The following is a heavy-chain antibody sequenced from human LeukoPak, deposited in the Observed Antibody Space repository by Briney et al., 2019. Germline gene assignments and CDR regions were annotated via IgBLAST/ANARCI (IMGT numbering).Heavy chain of an antibody. CDR1: GGSISSYS. CDR3: ARQGTITYAYFDY. J-gene: IGHJ4*02. Sequence: SETLSLTCTVSGGSISSYSWSWIRQPPGKGLEWIGYIYSSGRTNHNPSLKSRVTISVSTSRNQFSLKLSSVTAADTAVYYCARQGTITYAYFDYWGQGTLVTVSS. V-gene: IGHV4-59*08. CDR2: IYSSGRT. D-gene: IGHD2-2*01.